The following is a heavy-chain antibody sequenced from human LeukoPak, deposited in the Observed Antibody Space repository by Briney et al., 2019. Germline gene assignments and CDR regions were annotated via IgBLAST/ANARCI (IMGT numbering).Heavy chain of an antibody. V-gene: IGHV3-20*04. CDR1: GFTFDDYA. Sequence: GGSLRLSCAASGFTFDDYAVTWIRQAPGKGLEWVSGINWNGDTPSYADSVKGRFTISRDNAKNSLSLQMNSLRAEDTAFYYCARVGNSGSFYYFDCWGQGTLVTVSS. J-gene: IGHJ4*02. CDR3: ARVGNSGSFYYFDC. D-gene: IGHD1-26*01. CDR2: INWNGDTP.